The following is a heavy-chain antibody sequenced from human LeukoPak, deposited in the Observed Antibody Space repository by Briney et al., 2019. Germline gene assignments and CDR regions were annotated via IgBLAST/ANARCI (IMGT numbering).Heavy chain of an antibody. CDR1: GFAFTNYW. CDR2: IKHDGSET. D-gene: IGHD3-16*01. Sequence: GGSLRLSCAASGFAFTNYWMSWVRQAPGKGPEWVANIKHDGSETYYLDSVKGRFTISRDNAKNSLYLQMSSLRADDTAVYYCAAEGAYTTSSPRAYWGQGTRVTVSS. CDR3: AAEGAYTTSSPRAY. V-gene: IGHV3-7*01. J-gene: IGHJ4*02.